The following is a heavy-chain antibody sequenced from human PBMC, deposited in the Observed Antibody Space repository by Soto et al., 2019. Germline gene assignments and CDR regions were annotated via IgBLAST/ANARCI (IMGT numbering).Heavy chain of an antibody. J-gene: IGHJ4*02. Sequence: QITLKESGPTLVRPTQTLTLTCAFSGFSLSTSGVGVGWIRQPPGKALEWLAVIYWDDSKHYSPSLRSRLTITQDTSTPQVVLTMTNMDPMDTGPYYGAHKGPEAWPLDYWGQGTLVTVSS. CDR3: AHKGPEAWPLDY. CDR1: GFSLSTSGVG. CDR2: IYWDDSK. V-gene: IGHV2-5*02.